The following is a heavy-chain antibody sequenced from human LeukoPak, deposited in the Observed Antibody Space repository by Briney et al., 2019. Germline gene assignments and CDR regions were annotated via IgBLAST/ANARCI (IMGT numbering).Heavy chain of an antibody. CDR1: GFTFTTYW. CDR3: ARDAAYGYDRFDY. Sequence: PGESLRLSCAASGFTFTTYWMSWVRQAPGKGLEWVANIKQDGTEKYYVDSVKGRFTISRDNAKNSLYLQMNSLRAEDTAVYYCARDAAYGYDRFDYWGQGTQVTVSS. V-gene: IGHV3-7*01. D-gene: IGHD5-18*01. J-gene: IGHJ4*02. CDR2: IKQDGTEK.